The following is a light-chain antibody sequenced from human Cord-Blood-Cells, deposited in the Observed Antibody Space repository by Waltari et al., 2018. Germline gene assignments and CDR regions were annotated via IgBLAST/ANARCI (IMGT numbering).Light chain of an antibody. CDR2: GAS. CDR1: QRVSSN. J-gene: IGKJ1*01. V-gene: IGKV3-15*01. Sequence: EIVLTQSPATLSVSPGERATLSCRASQRVSSNLAGYQQKPGQAPRLLIYGASTRSTGIPGRLSGSGSVTEFNLTISSLQSEDFAVYYCQQYNNWPWTFGQGIKVEI. CDR3: QQYNNWPWT.